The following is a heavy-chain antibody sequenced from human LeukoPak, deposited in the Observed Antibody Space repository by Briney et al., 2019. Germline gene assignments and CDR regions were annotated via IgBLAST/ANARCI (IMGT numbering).Heavy chain of an antibody. D-gene: IGHD6-13*01. CDR1: GGSISSSSYY. CDR2: IYHSGST. V-gene: IGHV4-39*07. CDR3: ARDSEAAVNWFDP. Sequence: SETLSLTCTVSGGSISSSSYYWGWIRQPPGKGLEWIGSIYHSGSTYYNPSLKSRVTISVDTSKNQFSLKLSSVTAADTAVYYCARDSEAAVNWFDPWGQGTLVTVSS. J-gene: IGHJ5*02.